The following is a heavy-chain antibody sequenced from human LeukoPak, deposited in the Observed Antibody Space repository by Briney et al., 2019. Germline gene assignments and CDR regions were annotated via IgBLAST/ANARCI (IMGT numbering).Heavy chain of an antibody. V-gene: IGHV3-23*01. CDR1: GFTFNNYA. CDR2: IGGAGYTT. J-gene: IGHJ3*02. Sequence: PGGSLRLSCAASGFTFNNYAMSWVRQAPGKGLEWVSGIGGAGYTTYYADSVKGRFTISRDNSKNTLYLQMNSLRAEDTAVYYCAKDTCGGGDCSWAFDIWGQGTMVTVSS. CDR3: AKDTCGGGDCSWAFDI. D-gene: IGHD2-21*01.